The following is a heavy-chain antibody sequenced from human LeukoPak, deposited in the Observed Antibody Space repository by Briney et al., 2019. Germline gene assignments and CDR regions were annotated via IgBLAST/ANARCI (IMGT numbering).Heavy chain of an antibody. CDR2: ISSSSSYI. CDR3: ARGAYDILTGYWASAFDI. Sequence: GGSLRLSCAASGFTFSNAWMSWVRQAPGKGLEWVSSISSSSSYIYYADSVKGRFTISRDNAKNSLYLQMNSLRAEDTAVYYCARGAYDILTGYWASAFDIWGQGTMVTVSS. CDR1: GFTFSNAW. J-gene: IGHJ3*02. V-gene: IGHV3-21*01. D-gene: IGHD3-9*01.